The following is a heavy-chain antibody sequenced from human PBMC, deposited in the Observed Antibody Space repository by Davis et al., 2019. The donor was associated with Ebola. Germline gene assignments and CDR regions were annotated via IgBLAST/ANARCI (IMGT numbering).Heavy chain of an antibody. V-gene: IGHV1-69*13. CDR3: ARDKYVVVVTAPDY. Sequence: SVKVSCKASGYTFTSYGISWVRQAPGQGLEWMGGIIPIFGTANYAQKFQGRVTITADESTSTAYMELSSLRSEDTAVYYCARDKYVVVVTAPDYWGQGTLVTVSA. CDR2: IIPIFGTA. J-gene: IGHJ4*02. D-gene: IGHD2-21*02. CDR1: GYTFTSYG.